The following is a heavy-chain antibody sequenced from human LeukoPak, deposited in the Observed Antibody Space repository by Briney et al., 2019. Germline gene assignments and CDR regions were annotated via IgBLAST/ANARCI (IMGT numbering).Heavy chain of an antibody. CDR1: GGSISGYY. CDR2: IYTSGST. D-gene: IGHD2-2*02. V-gene: IGHV4-4*07. Sequence: PSETLSLTCTVSGGSISGYYWSWIRQPAGKGLEWIGRIYTSGSTNYNPSLKSRVTMSVDTSKNQFSLKLSSVTAADTAVYYCARDCSSTSCYRAYAFDIWGQGTMVTVSS. CDR3: ARDCSSTSCYRAYAFDI. J-gene: IGHJ3*02.